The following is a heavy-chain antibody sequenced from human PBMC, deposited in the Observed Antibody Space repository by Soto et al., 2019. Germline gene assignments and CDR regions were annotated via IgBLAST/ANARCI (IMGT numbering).Heavy chain of an antibody. CDR1: GGTFSSYA. Sequence: SVKVSCKASGGTFSSYAISWVRQAPGQGLEWMGGIIPIFGTANYAQKFQGRVTITADESTSTAYMELSSLRSEDTAVYYCARGKEVYYDSSGYYSFDYWGQGTLVTVS. J-gene: IGHJ4*02. V-gene: IGHV1-69*13. D-gene: IGHD3-22*01. CDR3: ARGKEVYYDSSGYYSFDY. CDR2: IIPIFGTA.